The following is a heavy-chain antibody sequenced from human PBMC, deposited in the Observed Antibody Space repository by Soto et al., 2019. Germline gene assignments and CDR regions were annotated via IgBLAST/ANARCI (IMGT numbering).Heavy chain of an antibody. CDR2: ISDNGGDT. J-gene: IGHJ4*02. CDR3: AQGTGGSGRRY. V-gene: IGHV3-23*01. CDR1: GFTFSMFT. D-gene: IGHD3-10*01. Sequence: EVQLLESGGGLAHPGGSLRLSCAASGFTFSMFTMIWVRQTPERGLEWVSSISDNGGDTYYADSVKGRFTISRDNSKNPLYLQMDSLGVEDTAVYYCAQGTGGSGRRYWGQGTLVTVSS.